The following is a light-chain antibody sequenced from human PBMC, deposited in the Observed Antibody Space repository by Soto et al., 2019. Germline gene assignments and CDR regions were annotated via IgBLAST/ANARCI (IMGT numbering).Light chain of an antibody. CDR3: RQDYNYPRT. V-gene: IGKV1-6*01. CDR2: AAS. CDR1: QDIRNE. Sequence: AIQMTQSPSSLSASVGDRVTITCRASQDIRNELGWYQQKPGTAPKVLIYAASHLQSGVPSRFSGSGSGTDFTLTISSLQPEDFATYYCRQDYNYPRTFGLGTKVE. J-gene: IGKJ1*01.